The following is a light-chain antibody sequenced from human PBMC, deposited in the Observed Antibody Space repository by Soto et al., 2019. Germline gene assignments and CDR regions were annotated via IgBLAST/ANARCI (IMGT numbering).Light chain of an antibody. Sequence: QLVLTQSPSASASLGASVKLTGTLSSGHSSYAIAWHQQQPEKGPRYLMKLNSDGSHSKGDGIPDRFSGSSSGAERYLTISSLQSEDEADYSCQTWGTGIVVFGGGTKVTVL. CDR2: LNSDGSH. CDR3: QTWGTGIVV. CDR1: SGHSSYA. J-gene: IGLJ2*01. V-gene: IGLV4-69*01.